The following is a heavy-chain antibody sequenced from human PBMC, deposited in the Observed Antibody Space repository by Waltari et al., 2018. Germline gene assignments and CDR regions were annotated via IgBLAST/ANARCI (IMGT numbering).Heavy chain of an antibody. V-gene: IGHV3-21*01. Sequence: EVDLVESGGGLVKPGGSLRLSCAASGFTFNSYTIHWVRQAPGKGLEWVSSIRSQSRYIYYADSVKGRFTIFRDNAKNSLYLQMSSLRVDDTAVYYCVREVVGTDNWFDPWGQGTLVTVSS. CDR1: GFTFNSYT. D-gene: IGHD2-21*02. J-gene: IGHJ5*02. CDR3: VREVVGTDNWFDP. CDR2: IRSQSRYI.